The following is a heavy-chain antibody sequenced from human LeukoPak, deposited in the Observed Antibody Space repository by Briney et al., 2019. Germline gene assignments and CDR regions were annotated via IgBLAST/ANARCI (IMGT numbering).Heavy chain of an antibody. CDR1: GFTFRSYS. CDR3: AKGGGDYVLGSHFDY. V-gene: IGHV3-21*04. Sequence: EGSLRLSCAASGFTFRSYSMNWVRQAPGKGLEWVSSISSSSNYIYYADSVKGRFTISRDNAKNSLYLQMNSLRAEDTALYYCAKGGGDYVLGSHFDYWGQGTLVTVSS. J-gene: IGHJ4*02. CDR2: ISSSSNYI. D-gene: IGHD4-17*01.